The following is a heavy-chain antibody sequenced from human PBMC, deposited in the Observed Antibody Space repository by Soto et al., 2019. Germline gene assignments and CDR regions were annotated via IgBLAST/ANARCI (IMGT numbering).Heavy chain of an antibody. V-gene: IGHV1-3*01. D-gene: IGHD2-15*01. Sequence: QVQLVQSGAEVKKPGASVKVSCKTSGYTFTSYTMHWVRQAPGQRLEWMGWINAGNGNTGSSQKFQDRVTITRDTSASTAYMELSSLRSEDTAVYYCARNLVVVVDATRALGYWGQGTLV. CDR2: INAGNGNT. CDR3: ARNLVVVVDATRALGY. J-gene: IGHJ4*02. CDR1: GYTFTSYT.